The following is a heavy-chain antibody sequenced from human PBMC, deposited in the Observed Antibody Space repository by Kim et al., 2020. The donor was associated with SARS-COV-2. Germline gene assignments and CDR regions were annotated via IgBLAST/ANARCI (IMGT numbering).Heavy chain of an antibody. Sequence: GGSLRLSCAASGFTFSSYWMHWVRQAPGKGLVWVSRINSDGSNTSYADSVKGRFTISRDNAKNTLYLQMNSLRAEDTAVYYCARDPHKVLGYYYYYGMDVWGQGTTVTVSS. CDR1: GFTFSSYW. CDR2: INSDGSNT. D-gene: IGHD3-16*01. J-gene: IGHJ6*02. CDR3: ARDPHKVLGYYYYYGMDV. V-gene: IGHV3-74*01.